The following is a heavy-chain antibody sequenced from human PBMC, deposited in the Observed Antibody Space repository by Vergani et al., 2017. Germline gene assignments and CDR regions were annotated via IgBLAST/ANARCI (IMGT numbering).Heavy chain of an antibody. V-gene: IGHV3-48*01. D-gene: IGHD1-14*01. CDR3: ASDSQGWNHDY. Sequence: EVQLVESGGGLVQTGGSLRISCAASGFTFSSYGMNWVRQAPGKGLEWVSYISGSSSTTHYADSVKGRFTISRDDAKNSLYLQMNSLRAEDTAVYYCASDSQGWNHDYWGQGILVTVSS. CDR1: GFTFSSYG. CDR2: ISGSSSTT. J-gene: IGHJ4*02.